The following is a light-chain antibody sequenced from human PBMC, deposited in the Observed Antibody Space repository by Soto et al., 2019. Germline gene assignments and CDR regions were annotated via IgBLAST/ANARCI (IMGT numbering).Light chain of an antibody. J-gene: IGLJ3*02. V-gene: IGLV2-8*01. CDR3: CSYAGSYTWV. CDR2: EVN. CDR1: SSDVGGYNY. Sequence: QPVLTQPPSASGSPGQSVAISCTGTSSDVGGYNYVSWYQQHPGKAPKLMIYEVNKRPSGVPDRFSGSKSGNTASLTVSGLQAEDEADYYCCSYAGSYTWVFGGGTKVTVL.